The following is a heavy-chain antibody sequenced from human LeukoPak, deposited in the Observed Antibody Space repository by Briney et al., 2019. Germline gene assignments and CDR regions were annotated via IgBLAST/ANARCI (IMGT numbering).Heavy chain of an antibody. CDR3: AKGSRCSSTSCPIDY. CDR2: LSGSGGDT. J-gene: IGHJ4*02. Sequence: GGCLRLSCAASGFIFSSYAMNWVRQAPGKGLEWVSALSGSGGDTYYADSVKGRFTISRDNSRTTVHLQMNSLRAVDTAVYYCAKGSRCSSTSCPIDYGGQGTLVTVSS. CDR1: GFIFSSYA. D-gene: IGHD2-2*01. V-gene: IGHV3-23*01.